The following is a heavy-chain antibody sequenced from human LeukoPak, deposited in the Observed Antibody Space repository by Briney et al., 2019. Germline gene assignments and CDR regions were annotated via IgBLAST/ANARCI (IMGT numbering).Heavy chain of an antibody. J-gene: IGHJ4*02. CDR3: ARALAYCGGDCYTTFDY. D-gene: IGHD2-21*02. CDR1: GGSFSGYY. CDR2: IYYSGST. Sequence: SETLSLTCAVYGGSFSGYYWSWIRQHPGKGLEWIGYIYYSGSTYYNPSLKSRVTISVDTSKNQFSLKLSSVTAADTAVYYCARALAYCGGDCYTTFDYWGQGTLVTVSS. V-gene: IGHV4-31*11.